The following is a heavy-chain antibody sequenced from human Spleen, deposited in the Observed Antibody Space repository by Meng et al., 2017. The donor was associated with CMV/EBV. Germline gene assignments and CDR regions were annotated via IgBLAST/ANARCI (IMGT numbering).Heavy chain of an antibody. V-gene: IGHV1-69*02. CDR2: IIPIVGRV. CDR1: GGTLSSYT. D-gene: IGHD3-10*01. CDR3: ANEDNYNNSGGDYFDY. J-gene: IGHJ4*02. Sequence: SVKVSCKASGGTLSSYTITWVRHAPGQGLEWMGRIIPIVGRVDYAQKFQGRVTITADKSTSTVYVEVSGLRSEDTAVYYCANEDNYNNSGGDYFDYWGQGTLVTVSS.